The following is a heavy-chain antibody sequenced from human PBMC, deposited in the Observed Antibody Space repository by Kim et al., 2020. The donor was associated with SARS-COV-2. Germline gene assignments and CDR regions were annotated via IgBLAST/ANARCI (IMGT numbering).Heavy chain of an antibody. CDR1: GGSISSSSYY. CDR2: IYYSGST. V-gene: IGHV4-39*01. D-gene: IGHD1-26*01. CDR3: ARLPKAGAYWYVDL. J-gene: IGHJ2*01. Sequence: SETLSLTCTVSGGSISSSSYYWGWIRQPPGKGLEWIGSIYYSGSTYYNPSLKSRVTISVDTSKNQFSLKLSSVTAADTAVYYCARLPKAGAYWYVDLWGR.